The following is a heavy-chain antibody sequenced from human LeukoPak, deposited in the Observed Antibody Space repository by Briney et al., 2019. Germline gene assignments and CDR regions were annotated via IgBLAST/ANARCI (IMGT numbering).Heavy chain of an antibody. Sequence: SVKVSCKASGGTFSSYAISWVRQAPGQGLEWMGGIIPIFGTANYAQKFQGRVPITADESTSTAYMELSSLRSEDTAVYYCARLHLEMATIGYFQHWGQGTLVTVSS. CDR2: IIPIFGTA. CDR1: GGTFSSYA. J-gene: IGHJ1*01. V-gene: IGHV1-69*01. D-gene: IGHD5-24*01. CDR3: ARLHLEMATIGYFQH.